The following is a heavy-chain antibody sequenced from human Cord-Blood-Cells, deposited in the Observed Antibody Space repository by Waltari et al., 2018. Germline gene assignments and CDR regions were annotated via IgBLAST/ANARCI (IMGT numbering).Heavy chain of an antibody. D-gene: IGHD6-6*01. V-gene: IGHV3-53*02. Sequence: EVQLVETGGGLIQPGGSLRRSCAASGFPVSSNYMSWVRQAPGKGLEWVSVIYSGGSTYYADSVKGRFTISRDNSKNTLYLQMNSLRAEDTTVYYCARVALGNWGQGTLVTVSS. CDR1: GFPVSSNY. CDR2: IYSGGST. J-gene: IGHJ4*02. CDR3: ARVALGN.